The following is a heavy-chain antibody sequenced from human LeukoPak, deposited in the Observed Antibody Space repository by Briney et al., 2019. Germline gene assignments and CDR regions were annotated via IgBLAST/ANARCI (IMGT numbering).Heavy chain of an antibody. CDR2: ISSSSSYI. D-gene: IGHD6-19*01. CDR1: GFTFSSYS. V-gene: IGHV3-21*01. CDR3: ARVTAVTGGD. J-gene: IGHJ4*02. Sequence: GGSLRLSCAASGFTFSSYSMNWVRQAPGKGLEWVSSISSSSSYIYYADSVKGRFTISRDNAKNSLYLQMNGMRAEDTAVYYCARVTAVTGGDWGQGTLVTVSS.